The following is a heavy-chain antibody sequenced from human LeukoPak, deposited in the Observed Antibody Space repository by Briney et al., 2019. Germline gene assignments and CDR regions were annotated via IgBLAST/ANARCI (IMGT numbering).Heavy chain of an antibody. D-gene: IGHD4-17*01. CDR2: ISGSGGST. V-gene: IGHV3-23*01. CDR1: GFTFSSYA. CDR3: AKDYGDHVPFFDY. J-gene: IGHJ4*02. Sequence: GGSLRLSCAASGFTFSSYAMSWVRQAPGKGLEWVSAISGSGGSTYYADSVKGRFTISGDNSKITLYLQMNSLRAEDTAVYYCAKDYGDHVPFFDYWGQGTLVTVSS.